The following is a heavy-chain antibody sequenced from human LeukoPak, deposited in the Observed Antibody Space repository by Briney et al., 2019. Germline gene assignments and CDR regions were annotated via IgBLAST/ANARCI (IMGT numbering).Heavy chain of an antibody. CDR1: GYTFTSYG. Sequence: ASVKVSCKASGYTFTSYGISWVRQAPGQGLEWMGIINPSGGSTTYAQKFQGGVTITADESTSTAYMELSSLRSEDTAVYYCATRQVVPAAMLWFDPWGQGTLVTVSS. CDR2: INPSGGST. J-gene: IGHJ5*02. D-gene: IGHD2-2*01. V-gene: IGHV1-46*01. CDR3: ATRQVVPAAMLWFDP.